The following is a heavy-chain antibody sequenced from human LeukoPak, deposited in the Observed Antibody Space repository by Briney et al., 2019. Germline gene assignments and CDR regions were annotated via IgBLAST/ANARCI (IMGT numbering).Heavy chain of an antibody. V-gene: IGHV3-21*01. Sequence: KPGGSLHLSCAASGFTFSSYSMNWVRQAPGKGLEWALSISSSSSYIYYADSAKGRFTISRDNSKNSLYLQMNSLRAGDTAVYYCARDLQHDYGDYGDPERYYYYGMDVWGQGTTVTVSS. CDR2: ISSSSSYI. CDR1: GFTFSSYS. CDR3: ARDLQHDYGDYGDPERYYYYGMDV. D-gene: IGHD4-17*01. J-gene: IGHJ6*02.